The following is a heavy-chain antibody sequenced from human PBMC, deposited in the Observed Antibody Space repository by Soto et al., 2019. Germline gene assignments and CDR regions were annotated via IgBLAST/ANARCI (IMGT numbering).Heavy chain of an antibody. J-gene: IGHJ6*02. CDR3: ARGYCSGGSCYSYYYYGMDV. CDR1: GGTFSSYA. Sequence: QVQLVQSGAEVKKPGSSVKVSCKASGGTFSSYAISWVRQAPGQGLEWMGGIIPIFGTANYAQKFQGRVTITADKSTSTAYMELSSLRSEDTAVYYCARGYCSGGSCYSYYYYGMDVWGQGTTVTVSS. V-gene: IGHV1-69*06. D-gene: IGHD2-15*01. CDR2: IIPIFGTA.